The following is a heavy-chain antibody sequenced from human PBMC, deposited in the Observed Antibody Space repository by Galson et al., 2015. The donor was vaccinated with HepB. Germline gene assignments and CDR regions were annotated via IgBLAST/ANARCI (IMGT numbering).Heavy chain of an antibody. CDR2: ISSSSSYT. D-gene: IGHD6-13*01. CDR1: GFTFSDYY. J-gene: IGHJ4*02. V-gene: IGHV3-11*03. CDR3: ARPRLAAAGIDY. Sequence: SLRLSCAASGFTFSDYYMSWIRQAPGKGLEWVSYISSSSSYTNYADSVKGRFTISRDNAKNSLYLQMNSLRAEDTAVYYCARPRLAAAGIDYWGQGTLVTVSS.